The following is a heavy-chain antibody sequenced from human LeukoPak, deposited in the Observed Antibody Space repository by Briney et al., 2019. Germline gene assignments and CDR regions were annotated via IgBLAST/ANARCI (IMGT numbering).Heavy chain of an antibody. CDR2: TNAGSGNS. Sequence: ASVKVSCKASGYSLNYFAMHWVRQAPGQSLEWMGWTNAGSGNSAYSQRFQGRVAITRDTSANTAYMELRSLRSEDTAVYYCARVDYYGSGNYFDYWGQGSLVTVSS. D-gene: IGHD3-10*01. J-gene: IGHJ4*02. CDR3: ARVDYYGSGNYFDY. CDR1: GYSLNYFA. V-gene: IGHV1-3*01.